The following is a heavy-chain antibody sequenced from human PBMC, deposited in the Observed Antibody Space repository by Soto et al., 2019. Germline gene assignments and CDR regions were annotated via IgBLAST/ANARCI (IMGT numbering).Heavy chain of an antibody. CDR1: GGTFGSYT. V-gene: IGHV1-69*04. Sequence: GASVKVSCKASGGTFGSYTISWVRQAPGQGLEWMGRIIPILGIANYAQKFQGRVTITADKSTSTAYMELSSLRSEDTAVYYCARDHVPKRGYYYGMDVWGQGTTVTVSS. J-gene: IGHJ6*02. CDR2: IIPILGIA. D-gene: IGHD3-10*01. CDR3: ARDHVPKRGYYYGMDV.